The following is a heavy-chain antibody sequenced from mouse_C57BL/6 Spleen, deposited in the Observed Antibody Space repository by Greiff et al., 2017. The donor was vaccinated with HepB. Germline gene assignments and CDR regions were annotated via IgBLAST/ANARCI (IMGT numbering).Heavy chain of an antibody. CDR1: GYTFTSYW. J-gene: IGHJ3*01. D-gene: IGHD2-3*01. CDR2: INPSNGGT. V-gene: IGHV1-53*01. CDR3: ARLDGYYFTWFAY. Sequence: QVHVKQPGTELVKPGASVKLSCKASGYTFTSYWMHWVKQRPGQGLEWIGNINPSNGGTNYNEKFKSKATLTVDKSSSTAYMQLSSLTSEDSAVYYCARLDGYYFTWFAYWGQGTLVTVSA.